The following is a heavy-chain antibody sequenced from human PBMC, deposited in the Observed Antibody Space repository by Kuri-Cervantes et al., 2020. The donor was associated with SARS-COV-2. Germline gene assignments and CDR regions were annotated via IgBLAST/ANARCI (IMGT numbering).Heavy chain of an antibody. CDR1: GFTFSTSW. CDR2: IGQDGSVK. V-gene: IGHV3-7*01. CDR3: AIGGNYWHA. J-gene: IGHJ5*02. Sequence: GGSLRLSCAASGFTFSTSWMSWVRQAPGKGLGWVANIGQDGSVKYYVDSAKGRFTISRDNAKNSLYLQMNSLRTDDMAVYYCAIGGNYWHAWGQGTLVTVSS. D-gene: IGHD1-1*01.